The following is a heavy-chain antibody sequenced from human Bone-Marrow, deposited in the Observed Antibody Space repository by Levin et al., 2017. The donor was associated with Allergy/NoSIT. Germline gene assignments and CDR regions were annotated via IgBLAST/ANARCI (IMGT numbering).Heavy chain of an antibody. CDR2: IYYSGVS. CDR1: GGSISSSTHY. D-gene: IGHD6-6*01. CDR3: ARERDLIGARAPFDY. V-gene: IGHV4-39*07. Sequence: SETLSLTCSVSGGSISSSTHYWGWVRRAPGKGLEWIGSIYYSGVSYYSPSLKSRVTISVDRSKNQFSLSLRSVTAADTAVYYCARERDLIGARAPFDYWGQGTLVTVSS. J-gene: IGHJ4*02.